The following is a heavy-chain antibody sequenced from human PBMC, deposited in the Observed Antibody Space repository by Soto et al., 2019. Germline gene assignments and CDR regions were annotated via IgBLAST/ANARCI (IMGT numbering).Heavy chain of an antibody. D-gene: IGHD3-16*02. Sequence: EVQLVQSGAEVKKPGESLKISCKGSGYSFTSYWIGWVRQMPGKGLEWMGIIYPGDSDTRYSPSFQGQVTISADKSISTAYLQWSSLKASDTAMYYCARRSKGKEEFINYVWGSYLERSWFDPWGQGTLVTVSS. CDR3: ARRSKGKEEFINYVWGSYLERSWFDP. CDR2: IYPGDSDT. CDR1: GYSFTSYW. V-gene: IGHV5-51*01. J-gene: IGHJ5*02.